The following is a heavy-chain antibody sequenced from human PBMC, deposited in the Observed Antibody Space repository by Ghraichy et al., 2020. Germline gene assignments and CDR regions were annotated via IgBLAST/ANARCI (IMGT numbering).Heavy chain of an antibody. CDR1: GFTFSSFA. J-gene: IGHJ4*02. CDR3: ARDRGGSVWRAY. V-gene: IGHV3-23*01. CDR2: ISVSGGAK. D-gene: IGHD6-19*01. Sequence: LSLTCAASGFTFSSFAMTWFRQAPAKGLEWVSSISVSGGAKFYADSVKGRFTISRDNSENTLSLQMNNLRADDTAVYYCARDRGGSVWRAYWGQGTLGSVSS.